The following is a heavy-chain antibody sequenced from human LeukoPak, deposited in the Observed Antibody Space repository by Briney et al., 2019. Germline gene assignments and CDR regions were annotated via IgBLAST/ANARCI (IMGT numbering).Heavy chain of an antibody. CDR3: AKPHYDILTGHITD. J-gene: IGHJ4*02. D-gene: IGHD3-9*01. Sequence: GGSLRLSCAASGFTFSSYAMHWVRQAPGKGLEWVAVISYDGSNKYYADSVKGRFTISRDNSKNTLYLQMNSLRAEDTAVYYCAKPHYDILTGHITDWGQGTLVTVSS. CDR2: ISYDGSNK. CDR1: GFTFSSYA. V-gene: IGHV3-30-3*02.